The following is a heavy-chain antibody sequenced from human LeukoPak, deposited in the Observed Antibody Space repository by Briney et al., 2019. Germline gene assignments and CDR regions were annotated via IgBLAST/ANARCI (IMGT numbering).Heavy chain of an antibody. J-gene: IGHJ4*02. CDR2: IYHGGST. V-gene: IGHV4-38-2*02. CDR1: GYSISSGYY. CDR3: ARVWIDSGSYYDDRGAFDY. Sequence: SETLSLTCTVSGYSISSGYYWGWIRQPPGKGLEWIGNIYHGGSTYYNPSLKSRVTISVDTSKNQFSLKLNSVTAAGTAVYFCARVWIDSGSYYDDRGAFDYWGQGTLVTVSS. D-gene: IGHD1-26*01.